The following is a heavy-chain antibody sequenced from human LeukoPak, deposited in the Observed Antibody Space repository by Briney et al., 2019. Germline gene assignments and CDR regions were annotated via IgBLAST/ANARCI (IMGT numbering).Heavy chain of an antibody. V-gene: IGHV4-31*03. J-gene: IGHJ4*02. D-gene: IGHD6-6*01. Sequence: PSETLSLTCTVSGGSISSGGYYWSWIRQHPGKGLEWLGYIYYSGSTYYNPSLKSRVTISVDTSKNQFSLKLSSVTAADTAVYYCALESRTYSSSHPTEGYFDYWGQGTLVTVSS. CDR3: ALESRTYSSSHPTEGYFDY. CDR1: GGSISSGGYY. CDR2: IYYSGST.